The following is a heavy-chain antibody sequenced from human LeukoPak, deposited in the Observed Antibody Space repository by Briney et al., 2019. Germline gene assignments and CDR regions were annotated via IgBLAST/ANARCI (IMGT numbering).Heavy chain of an antibody. J-gene: IGHJ4*02. Sequence: GGSLRLSCAASGFTFSSYAMSWVRKAPRKGLEWVSASSGSGGGTYYADSAKGRFTISTDNAKNSLYLQMNSLRAEDTAVYYCARDGRWFGELAGDYWGQGTLVTVSS. V-gene: IGHV3-23*01. CDR3: ARDGRWFGELAGDY. CDR2: SSGSGGGT. CDR1: GFTFSSYA. D-gene: IGHD3-10*01.